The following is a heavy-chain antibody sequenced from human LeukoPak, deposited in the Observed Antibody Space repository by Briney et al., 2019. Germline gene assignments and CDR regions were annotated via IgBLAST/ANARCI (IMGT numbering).Heavy chain of an antibody. J-gene: IGHJ4*02. CDR3: ARDFSGDYPYYFDY. V-gene: IGHV3-30*02. Sequence: GGSLRLSCAASGFTFSSYGMHWVRQAPGKGLEWVAFIRYDGSNKYYADSVKGRFTISRDNSKNTLYLQMNSLRAEDTAVYYCARDFSGDYPYYFDYWGQGTLVTVSS. CDR2: IRYDGSNK. D-gene: IGHD4-17*01. CDR1: GFTFSSYG.